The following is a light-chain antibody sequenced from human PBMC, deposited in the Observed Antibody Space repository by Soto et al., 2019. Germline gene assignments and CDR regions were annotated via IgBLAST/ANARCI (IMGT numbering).Light chain of an antibody. J-gene: IGKJ3*01. CDR2: GAS. CDR3: QQYGASPLFT. Sequence: EVVLTQSPGTLSLSPGERATLSCRASQGVTTAYLAWYQHKPGQAPRLLIYGASNRATGIPDRFSGSGSGTDCTLTIIRLEPEDFAVYSCQQYGASPLFTFGPGTKVDLK. CDR1: QGVTTAY. V-gene: IGKV3-20*01.